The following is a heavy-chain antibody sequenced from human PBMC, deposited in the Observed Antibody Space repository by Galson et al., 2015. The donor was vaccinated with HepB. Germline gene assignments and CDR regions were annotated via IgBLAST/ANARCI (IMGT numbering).Heavy chain of an antibody. CDR1: GYSFTSYW. CDR2: IYPGDSDT. CDR3: ARRRRWELRGWAFDI. Sequence: QSGAEVKKPGESLKISCKGSGYSFTSYWIGWVRQMPGKGLEWMGIIYPGDSDTRYSPSFQGQVTISADKSISTAYLQWSSLKASDTAMYYCARRRRWELRGWAFDIWGQGTMVTVSS. V-gene: IGHV5-51*01. J-gene: IGHJ3*02. D-gene: IGHD1-26*01.